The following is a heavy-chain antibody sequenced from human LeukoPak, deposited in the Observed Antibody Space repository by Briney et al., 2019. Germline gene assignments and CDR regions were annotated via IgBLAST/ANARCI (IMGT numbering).Heavy chain of an antibody. CDR3: ARDRFADDFCSGPSFDP. CDR1: GGSISSYY. V-gene: IGHV4-59*13. D-gene: IGHD3-3*01. Sequence: PSETLSLTCTVSGGSISSYYWSWSRQPPAQGLGRIGYMCYSGSTNYYPSLKSRVTISVDTAKTQFSLKLSSVTAADTAVYYCARDRFADDFCSGPSFDPWGQGTLVTVSS. J-gene: IGHJ5*02. CDR2: MCYSGST.